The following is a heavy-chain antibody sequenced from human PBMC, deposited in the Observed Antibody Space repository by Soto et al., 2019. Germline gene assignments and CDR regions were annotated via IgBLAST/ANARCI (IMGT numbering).Heavy chain of an antibody. CDR1: GFNLDNYG. CDR2: ITYDGSNK. CDR3: AKDRVGGTFYTPLGF. J-gene: IGHJ4*02. Sequence: GGSLRLSCQASGFNLDNYGMHWVRQAPGKGLEWVAVITYDGSNKYYADSVKGRFTISRDNSKNTLSLHLNTLKPEDTAVYHCAKDRVGGTFYTPLGFWGQGTLVTVSS. D-gene: IGHD1-7*01. V-gene: IGHV3-30*18.